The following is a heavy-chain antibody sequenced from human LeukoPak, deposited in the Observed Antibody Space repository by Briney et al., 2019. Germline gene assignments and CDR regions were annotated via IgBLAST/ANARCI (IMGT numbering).Heavy chain of an antibody. CDR2: IYHSGST. D-gene: IGHD4-17*01. CDR3: AVGLRSYFDY. CDR1: GGYISSGGYS. Sequence: SETLSLTCAVSGGYISSGGYSWSWIPQPPGKGLEWIGYIYHSGSTYYNPSLKSRVTISVDRSKNQFSLKLSSVTAADTAVYYCAVGLRSYFDYWGQGTLVTVSS. J-gene: IGHJ4*02. V-gene: IGHV4-30-2*01.